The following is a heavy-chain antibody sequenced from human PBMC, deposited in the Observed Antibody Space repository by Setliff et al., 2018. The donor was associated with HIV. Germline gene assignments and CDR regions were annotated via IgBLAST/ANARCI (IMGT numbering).Heavy chain of an antibody. CDR2: IYFTGSS. Sequence: SETLSLTCTVSGGSISTYYWSWIRQPPGKGLEWIGSIYFTGSSDNNPSLKSRVTLSVDTSKHQFSLKLSSVTAADTAVYYCAGVQMACAAFDVWGQGTMVT. V-gene: IGHV4-59*01. CDR1: GGSISTYY. CDR3: AGVQMACAAFDV. J-gene: IGHJ3*01.